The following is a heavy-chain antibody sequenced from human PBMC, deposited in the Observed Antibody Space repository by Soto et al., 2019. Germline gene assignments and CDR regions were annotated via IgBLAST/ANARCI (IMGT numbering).Heavy chain of an antibody. CDR3: ARDHYDLLSGFPPTIWFQP. Sequence: RLSCAASGFLFSSYAMNWVRQAAVKGLEWVSSISSHGDTTYYAESVRGRFTISRDNSKNTLFLQMNTLRAGDTAVYFCARDHYDLLSGFPPTIWFQPWGEGNLVTVSS. V-gene: IGHV3-23*01. J-gene: IGHJ5*02. D-gene: IGHD3-3*01. CDR1: GFLFSSYA. CDR2: ISSHGDTT.